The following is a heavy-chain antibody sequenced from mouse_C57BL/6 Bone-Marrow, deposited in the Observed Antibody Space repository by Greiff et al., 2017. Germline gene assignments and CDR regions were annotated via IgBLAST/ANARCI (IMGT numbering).Heavy chain of an antibody. V-gene: IGHV1-59*01. CDR3: ARGPLYYGSSYEAMDY. D-gene: IGHD1-1*01. Sequence: QVQLQQSGAELVRPGTSVKLSCKASGYTFTSYWMHWVKQRPGQGLEWIGVIDPSDSYTNYNQKFKGKATLTVDTSSSTAYMQLSSLTSEDSAVYYCARGPLYYGSSYEAMDYWGQGTSVTVSS. CDR1: GYTFTSYW. J-gene: IGHJ4*01. CDR2: IDPSDSYT.